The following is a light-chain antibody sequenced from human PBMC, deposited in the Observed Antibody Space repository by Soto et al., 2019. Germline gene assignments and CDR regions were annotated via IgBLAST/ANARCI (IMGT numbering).Light chain of an antibody. Sequence: GDRVTITCRASQSIGKHLNWYQQKPGKAPKFLIYAASNLQSGVPSRFSGSGSGTDFTLTVNSLQPEDFATYYCQQYNSYSPAFGQGTKVDIK. CDR3: QQYNSYSPA. CDR2: AAS. V-gene: IGKV1-39*01. CDR1: QSIGKH. J-gene: IGKJ1*01.